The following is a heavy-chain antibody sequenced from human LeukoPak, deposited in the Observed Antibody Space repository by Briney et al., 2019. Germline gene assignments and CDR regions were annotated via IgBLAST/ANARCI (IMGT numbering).Heavy chain of an antibody. CDR2: IYYSGST. V-gene: IGHV4-39*07. D-gene: IGHD3-16*01. J-gene: IGHJ3*02. CDR3: TRLGVTRSAFDI. Sequence: SETLSLTCTVSGGSISSSSYYWGWIRQPPGKGLEWIGSIYYSGSTYYNPSLKSRVTISVDTSKNQFSLKPSSVTAADTAVYYCTRLGVTRSAFDIWGQGTMVTVSS. CDR1: GGSISSSSYY.